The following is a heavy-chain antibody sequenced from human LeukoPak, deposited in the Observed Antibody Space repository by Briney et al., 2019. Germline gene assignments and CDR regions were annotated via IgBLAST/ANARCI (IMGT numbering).Heavy chain of an antibody. CDR3: AGTREQWQVLDY. V-gene: IGHV3-30*03. D-gene: IGHD6-19*01. CDR1: GLSFSSYG. J-gene: IGHJ4*02. CDR2: ISHEGSNQ. Sequence: PGRSLRLSCAASGLSFSSYGMHWVRQAPGKGLEWVAVISHEGSNQYYADSVKGRFTISRDNSKNMVYLQMNSLRAEDTAVYYCAGTREQWQVLDYWGQGTLVTVSS.